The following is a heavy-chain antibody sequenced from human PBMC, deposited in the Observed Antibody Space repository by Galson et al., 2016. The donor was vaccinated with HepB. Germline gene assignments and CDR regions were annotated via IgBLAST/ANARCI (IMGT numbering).Heavy chain of an antibody. J-gene: IGHJ4*02. CDR2: IWYDGSNK. V-gene: IGHV3-33*06. Sequence: SLRLSCAASGFTFSSYGMHWVRQAPGKGLEGVAIIWYDGSNKYYEDTVKGRFTISRDNSKSTMYLQMNSLRVEDTAVYYCVKGEYGQRFLEWLAPFDYWGQGALVTVSS. CDR3: VKGEYGQRFLEWLAPFDY. CDR1: GFTFSSYG. D-gene: IGHD3-3*01.